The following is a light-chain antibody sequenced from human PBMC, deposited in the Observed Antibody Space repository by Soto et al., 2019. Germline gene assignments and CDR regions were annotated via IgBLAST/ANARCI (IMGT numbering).Light chain of an antibody. J-gene: IGLJ1*01. CDR3: LLSYSGARSYV. V-gene: IGLV7-46*01. CDR1: TGAFTSDHY. CDR2: DTS. Sequence: QAVVTQEPSLTVSPGGTVNLTCGSSTGAFTSDHYPYWFQQKPGQAPRTLIYDTSNKHSWTPARFSGSLLGGKAALTLSGAQPEDEAEYYCLLSYSGARSYVFGTGTKVTVL.